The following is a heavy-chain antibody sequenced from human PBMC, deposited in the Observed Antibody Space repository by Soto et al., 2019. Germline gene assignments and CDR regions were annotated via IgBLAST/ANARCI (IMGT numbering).Heavy chain of an antibody. Sequence: QVQLAESGGGVVQPGRSLRLSCAASGFIFTNYGMHWVRQAPGKGLEWVAVISYDGSSKFYVDSVKGRFTISRDNSKNTLYLQMNSLRAEDTAVYYCAKDQGYTGYEYFDYWGQGTLVTVSS. CDR2: ISYDGSSK. V-gene: IGHV3-30*18. D-gene: IGHD5-12*01. J-gene: IGHJ4*02. CDR1: GFIFTNYG. CDR3: AKDQGYTGYEYFDY.